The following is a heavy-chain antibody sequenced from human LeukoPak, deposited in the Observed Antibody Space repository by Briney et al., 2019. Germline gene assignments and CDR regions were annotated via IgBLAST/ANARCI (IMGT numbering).Heavy chain of an antibody. J-gene: IGHJ4*02. V-gene: IGHV3-64*01. CDR1: GFTFRNYA. CDR3: SSIYYDRDRQYYDY. Sequence: GGSLRLSCAASGFTFRNYAMHWVRQAPGEGLEYVSAITGDGGTTYYARSVKDRFTISRDNSKNTLYLQMGSLRAEDMGVYYCSSIYYDRDRQYYDYWGPGTLVTVSS. D-gene: IGHD3-22*01. CDR2: ITGDGGTT.